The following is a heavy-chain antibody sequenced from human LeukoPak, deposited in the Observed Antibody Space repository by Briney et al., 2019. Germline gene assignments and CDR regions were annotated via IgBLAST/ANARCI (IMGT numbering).Heavy chain of an antibody. Sequence: SVKVSCKASGGTFSSYAISWVRQAPGQGLEWMGRIIPILGIANYAQKFQGRVTITADKSTSTAYMELSSLRSEDTAVYYCARDPAGGGALDLWGQGTMVTVSS. CDR2: IIPILGIA. CDR3: ARDPAGGGALDL. V-gene: IGHV1-69*04. D-gene: IGHD3-10*01. J-gene: IGHJ3*01. CDR1: GGTFSSYA.